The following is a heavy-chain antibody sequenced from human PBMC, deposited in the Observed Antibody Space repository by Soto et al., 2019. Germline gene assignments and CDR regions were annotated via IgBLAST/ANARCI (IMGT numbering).Heavy chain of an antibody. V-gene: IGHV4-39*01. CDR2: IYYSGHT. Sequence: SETLALTCSVSDGSFSSSYYWGWLRQAPGKGLEWLGNIYYSGHTYYNPSLKSRFAMSVDTSKNQFSLTLTSVTAADTAVYYCARYFLRGRFFDSWGPGPLVTVSS. CDR1: DGSFSSSYY. D-gene: IGHD3-10*01. CDR3: ARYFLRGRFFDS. J-gene: IGHJ4*02.